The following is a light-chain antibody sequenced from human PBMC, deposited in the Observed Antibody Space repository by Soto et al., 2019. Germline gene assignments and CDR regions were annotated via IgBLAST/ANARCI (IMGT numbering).Light chain of an antibody. V-gene: IGLV2-8*01. CDR1: SNDVGGYDY. J-gene: IGLJ2*01. Sequence: QSALTQPPSASGSPGQSVTISCTGTSNDVGGYDYVSWYQQHPGKAPKLVIYEVRKRPSGVPDRFSASKSGNTASLTVSGLQTEDDADYYCSSFADSNNPYVVFGGGTKLTVL. CDR3: SSFADSNNPYVV. CDR2: EVR.